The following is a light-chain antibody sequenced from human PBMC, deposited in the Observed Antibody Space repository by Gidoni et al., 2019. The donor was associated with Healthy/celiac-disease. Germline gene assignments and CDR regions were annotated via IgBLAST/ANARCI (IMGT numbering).Light chain of an antibody. J-gene: IGKJ1*01. CDR3: QQSYSTPGT. V-gene: IGKV1-39*01. CDR2: AAS. CDR1: QSISSY. Sequence: DIQMTQSPSSLSASVGDRVTITCRASQSISSYLNWYQQKPGKAPKLLIYAASSLQSGVPSRFSGSGSGTDFTLTISSLQPEDFATYYCQQSYSTPGTFGQXTKVEIK.